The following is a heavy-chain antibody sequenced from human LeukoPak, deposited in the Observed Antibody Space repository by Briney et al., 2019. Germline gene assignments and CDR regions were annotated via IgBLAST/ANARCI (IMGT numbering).Heavy chain of an antibody. Sequence: SETLSLTCAVYGGSFSGYYWSWIREPPGKGLEWIGEINHSGSTNYNPSLKSRVTISVDTSKNQFSLKLSSVTAADTAVYYCARDDCSSTSCYAHWGQGTLVTVSS. CDR3: ARDDCSSTSCYAH. D-gene: IGHD2-2*01. CDR1: GGSFSGYY. CDR2: INHSGST. V-gene: IGHV4-34*01. J-gene: IGHJ4*02.